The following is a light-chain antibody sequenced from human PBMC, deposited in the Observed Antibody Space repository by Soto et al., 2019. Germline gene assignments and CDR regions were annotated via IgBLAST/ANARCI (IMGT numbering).Light chain of an antibody. Sequence: EIVLTQSPGTLSLSPGERATLSCRASQSMSSNYLDWYQQRPGQAPRLLIYAASNRATGIPERFSGSGSGTDFTITISRLEPEDFAVYYCQQYGSSTFTFGPGTKVDIK. J-gene: IGKJ3*01. V-gene: IGKV3-20*01. CDR1: QSMSSNY. CDR3: QQYGSSTFT. CDR2: AAS.